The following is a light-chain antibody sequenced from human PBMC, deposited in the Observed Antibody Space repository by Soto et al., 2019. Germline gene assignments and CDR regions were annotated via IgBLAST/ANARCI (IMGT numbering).Light chain of an antibody. V-gene: IGKV3-15*01. CDR2: GAS. J-gene: IGKJ1*01. CDR3: QQYNNWPWT. CDR1: QSVSNN. Sequence: EIVLTQSPGTLSLSLGERATLPCRASQSVSNNYLAWYQHKPGQTPRLLIYGASTRATGIPARFSGSGSGTEFTLTISSLQSEDFAVYYCQQYNNWPWTFGQGTKVDIK.